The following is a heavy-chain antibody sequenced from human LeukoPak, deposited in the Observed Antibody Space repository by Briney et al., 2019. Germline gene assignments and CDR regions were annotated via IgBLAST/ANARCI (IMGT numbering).Heavy chain of an antibody. D-gene: IGHD3-9*01. CDR2: ISAYNGNT. CDR3: ARDSSRYFDWLLYRWDY. V-gene: IGHV1-18*01. J-gene: IGHJ4*02. CDR1: GYTFTSYG. Sequence: ASVKVSCKASGYTFTSYGISWVRQAPGQGLEWMGWISAYNGNTNYAQKLQGRVTMTTDTSTSTAYMELRSLRSDDTAVYYCARDSSRYFDWLLYRWDYWGQGTLVTVSS.